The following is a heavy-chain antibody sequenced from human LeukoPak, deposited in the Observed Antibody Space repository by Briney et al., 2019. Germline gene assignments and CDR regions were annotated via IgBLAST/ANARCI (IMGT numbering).Heavy chain of an antibody. V-gene: IGHV4-59*01. CDR3: GRRPAVDGPIDN. CDR2: IYSSGTT. CDR1: GVSLHRSF. D-gene: IGHD3/OR15-3a*01. Sequence: SETLSLTCVVSGVSLHRSFWTWVRQPPGKGLEWIGRIYSSGTTDYSPPLKSRLTISIDTSKNQFSLRLASMTAADTAVYFCGRRPAVDGPIDNWGQGILVAVSS. J-gene: IGHJ4*02.